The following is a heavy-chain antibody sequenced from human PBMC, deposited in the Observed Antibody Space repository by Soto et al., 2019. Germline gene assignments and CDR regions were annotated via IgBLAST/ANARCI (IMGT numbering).Heavy chain of an antibody. V-gene: IGHV1-18*01. CDR1: GYTFTSYG. CDR2: ISAYDGNT. CDR3: ARVRLVARTRPPYNWFDP. Sequence: ASVKVSCKASGYTFTSYGISWVRQAPGQRLEWMGWISAYDGNTNYAQKLQGRVTMTTDTSTSTAYMELRSLRSDDTAVYYCARVRLVARTRPPYNWFDPWGQGTLVTVSS. D-gene: IGHD2-21*01. J-gene: IGHJ5*02.